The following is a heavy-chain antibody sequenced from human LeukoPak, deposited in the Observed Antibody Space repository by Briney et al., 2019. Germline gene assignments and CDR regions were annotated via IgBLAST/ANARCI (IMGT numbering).Heavy chain of an antibody. Sequence: PSETLSLTCTVPGGSISSYYWSWIRQPPGKGLEWIGYIYYSGSTNYNPSLKSRVTISVDTSKNQFSLKLSSVTAADTAVYYCARWFGGVINWGQGTLVTVSS. J-gene: IGHJ4*02. V-gene: IGHV4-59*01. CDR3: ARWFGGVIN. CDR1: GGSISSYY. D-gene: IGHD3-16*02. CDR2: IYYSGST.